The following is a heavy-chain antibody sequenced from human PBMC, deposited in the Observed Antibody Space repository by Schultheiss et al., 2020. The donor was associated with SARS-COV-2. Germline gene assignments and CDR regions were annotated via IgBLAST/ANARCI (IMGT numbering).Heavy chain of an antibody. CDR2: IKQDGSEK. D-gene: IGHD3-16*01. J-gene: IGHJ4*02. Sequence: GGSLRLSCAASGFTFSSYAMTWVRQAPGKGLEWVANIKQDGSEKYYVDSVKGRFTISRDNAKNSLYLQMNSLRAEDTAVYYCAKDSGLGDYAGWFDYWGQGTLVTVSS. CDR1: GFTFSSYA. CDR3: AKDSGLGDYAGWFDY. V-gene: IGHV3-7*01.